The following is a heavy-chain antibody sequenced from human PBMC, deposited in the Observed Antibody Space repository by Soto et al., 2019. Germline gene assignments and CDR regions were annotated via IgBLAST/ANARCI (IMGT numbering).Heavy chain of an antibody. J-gene: IGHJ6*03. V-gene: IGHV4-59*01. Sequence: PSETLSLTCTVSGGSISSYYWSWIRQPPGKELELIVYIYYSGSTNYNPSLKSRVTISVDTSKNQFSLKLSSVTAADTAVYYCARIQNDFWSGYSQVPYYMDVWGKGTTVTVSS. CDR1: GGSISSYY. CDR3: ARIQNDFWSGYSQVPYYMDV. D-gene: IGHD3-3*01. CDR2: IYYSGST.